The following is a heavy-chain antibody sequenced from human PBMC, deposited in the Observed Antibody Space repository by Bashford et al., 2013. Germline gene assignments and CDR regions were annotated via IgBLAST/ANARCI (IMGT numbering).Heavy chain of an antibody. J-gene: IGHJ4*02. D-gene: IGHD6-13*01. Sequence: SETLSLTCTVSGGSISSSSYYWGWIRQPPGKGLEWIGSIYYSGSTYYNPSLKSRVTISVDTSKKQFSLKLSSVTAADTAVYYCARSRTASNSWYYFDYWGQGTLVTVSS. CDR2: IYYSGST. CDR3: ARSRTASNSWYYFDY. V-gene: IGHV4-39*01. CDR1: GGSISSSSYY.